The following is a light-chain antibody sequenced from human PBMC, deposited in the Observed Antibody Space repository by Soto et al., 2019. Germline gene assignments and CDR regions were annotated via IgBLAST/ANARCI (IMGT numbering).Light chain of an antibody. CDR2: GAS. CDR1: QSVCGSL. V-gene: IGKV3-20*01. Sequence: ETVLTQSPGTLSLSPGERATLSCRASQSVCGSLLAWYQHKPGQTPRLLIYGASSRATGIPDRFSGSGSGTYSAITVSRLAPEAFADYYCQHYGSRWTFGQGAKVEI. CDR3: QHYGSRWT. J-gene: IGKJ1*01.